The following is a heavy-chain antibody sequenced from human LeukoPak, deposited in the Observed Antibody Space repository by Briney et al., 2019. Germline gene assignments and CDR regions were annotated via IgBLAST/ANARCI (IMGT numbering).Heavy chain of an antibody. J-gene: IGHJ3*02. D-gene: IGHD5-18*01. CDR2: ISGSGGST. V-gene: IGHV3-23*01. Sequence: ETLSLTCAVYGGSFSGHYWSWVRQAPGKGLEWVSAISGSGGSTYYADSVKGRFTISRDNSKNTLYLQMNSLRAEDTAVYYCAKVATAMVLPDAFDIWGQGTMVTVSS. CDR3: AKVATAMVLPDAFDI. CDR1: GGSFSGHY.